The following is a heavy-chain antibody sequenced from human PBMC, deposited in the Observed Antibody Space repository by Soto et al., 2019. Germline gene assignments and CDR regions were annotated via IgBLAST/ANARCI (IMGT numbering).Heavy chain of an antibody. CDR2: INGGNGNT. D-gene: IGHD1-26*01. CDR3: ARDDSGFSGSHYIDYFNY. J-gene: IGHJ4*02. Sequence: ASVKVSCKASGNTVPNYAIHWVRQAPGQRLEWMGWINGGNGNTYYSEHFQSRVTFTRDTSAGTVYMQLSSLTSEDTAVYYCARDDSGFSGSHYIDYFNYWGQGALVTVSS. V-gene: IGHV1-3*01. CDR1: GNTVPNYA.